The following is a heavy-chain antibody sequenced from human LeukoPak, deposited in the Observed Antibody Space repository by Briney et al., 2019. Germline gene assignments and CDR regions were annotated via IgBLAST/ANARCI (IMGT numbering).Heavy chain of an antibody. CDR1: GFTFSSHW. D-gene: IGHD6-13*01. CDR2: INQDGSGK. CDR3: ARIAAAGRGWDY. Sequence: GGSLRLSCAASGFTFSSHWMSWVRQAPGKGLEWLANINQDGSGKYCVDSVKGRFTISRDNAKNSLYLQMNSLRVEDTAVYYCARIAAAGRGWDYWGQGTLVTVSS. V-gene: IGHV3-7*01. J-gene: IGHJ4*02.